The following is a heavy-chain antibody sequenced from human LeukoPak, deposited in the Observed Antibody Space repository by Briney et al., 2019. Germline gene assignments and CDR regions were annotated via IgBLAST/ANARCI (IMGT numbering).Heavy chain of an antibody. J-gene: IGHJ3*02. CDR1: GFTFSTYA. Sequence: GGSLRLSCAASGFTFSTYAMRWVRQAPGKGLEWVSTISGGGGTTYYGDSVKGRFTISRDNSKNTLYLQMSSLRAEDTAVYYCAITVISTGNSNSFDIWGQGTMLTVSS. D-gene: IGHD2-21*01. CDR3: AITVISTGNSNSFDI. CDR2: ISGGGGTT. V-gene: IGHV3-23*01.